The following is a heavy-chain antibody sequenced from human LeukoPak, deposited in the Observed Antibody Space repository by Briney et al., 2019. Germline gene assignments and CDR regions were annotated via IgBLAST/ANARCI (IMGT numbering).Heavy chain of an antibody. CDR2: VYYSGNT. J-gene: IGHJ4*02. Sequence: PSETLSLTCTVSGGYIISRSHYWGWIRQPPGKGLEWIGSVYYSGNTYYNPSLKTRATISIDTPTSNNQFSLTLSSVTAADTAVYYCARHHAEILVPNDWGQGTLVTVS. D-gene: IGHD1-1*01. CDR1: GGYIISRSHY. V-gene: IGHV4-39*01. CDR3: ARHHAEILVPND.